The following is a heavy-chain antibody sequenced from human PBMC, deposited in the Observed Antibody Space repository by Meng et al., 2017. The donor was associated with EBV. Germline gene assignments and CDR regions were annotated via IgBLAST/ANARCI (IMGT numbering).Heavy chain of an antibody. D-gene: IGHD6-6*01. CDR2: IYWDDDK. V-gene: IGHV2-5*02. CDR1: GFSLSTRGVG. J-gene: IGHJ4*02. CDR3: AHIIAARPFDY. Sequence: QITLKVSGPTLVKPTQTLTLTRTFSGFSLSTRGVGVGWIRQPPGKALEWLALIYWDDDKRYSPSLKSRLTITKDTSKNQVVLTMTNMDPVDAATYYCAHIIAARPFDYWGQGTLVTVSS.